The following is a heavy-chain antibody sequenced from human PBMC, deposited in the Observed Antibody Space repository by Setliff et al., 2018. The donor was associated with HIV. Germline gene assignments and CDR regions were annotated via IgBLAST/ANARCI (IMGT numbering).Heavy chain of an antibody. D-gene: IGHD5-12*01. CDR1: GYTFSSYG. J-gene: IGHJ4*02. Sequence: ASVKVSCKASGYTFSSYGVNWVRQAPGQGLEWMGRLSGDNGNTKYAQKFQGRVIMTTDTSTSTAYMELRSLRSDDTAVYYCVRGSISGMYYFDYWCLGTLVTVSS. V-gene: IGHV1-18*01. CDR2: LSGDNGNT. CDR3: VRGSISGMYYFDY.